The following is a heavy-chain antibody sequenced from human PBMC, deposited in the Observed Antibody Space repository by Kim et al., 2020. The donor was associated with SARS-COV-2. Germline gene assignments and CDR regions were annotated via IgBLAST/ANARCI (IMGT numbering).Heavy chain of an antibody. J-gene: IGHJ6*02. D-gene: IGHD6-13*01. CDR1: GYTFTSYA. CDR3: ARDLFQQLVSDYYYGMDV. Sequence: ASVKVSCKASGYTFTSYAMHWVRQAPGQRLEWMGWINAGNGNTKYSQKFQGRVTITRDTSASTAYMELSSLRSEDTAVYYCARDLFQQLVSDYYYGMDVWGQGTTATVSS. CDR2: INAGNGNT. V-gene: IGHV1-3*01.